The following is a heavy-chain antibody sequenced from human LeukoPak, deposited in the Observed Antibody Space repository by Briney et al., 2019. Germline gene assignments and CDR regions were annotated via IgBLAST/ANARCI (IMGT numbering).Heavy chain of an antibody. CDR3: ARGGSIYYYYGMDV. D-gene: IGHD2/OR15-2a*01. CDR2: IYYSGST. J-gene: IGHJ6*02. V-gene: IGHV4-31*01. CDR1: GGSISSGGYY. Sequence: PSETLSLTCTVSGGSISSGGYYWSWIRQHPGKGLEWIGYIYYSGSTYYNPSLKSQVTISVDTSKNQFSLKLSSVTAADTAVYYCARGGSIYYYYGMDVWGQGTTVTVSS.